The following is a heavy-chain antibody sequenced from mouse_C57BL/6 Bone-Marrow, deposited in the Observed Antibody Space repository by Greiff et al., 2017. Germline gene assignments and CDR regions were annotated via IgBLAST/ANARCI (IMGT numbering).Heavy chain of an antibody. D-gene: IGHD1-1*01. J-gene: IGHJ2*01. CDR2: IYPRSGNT. CDR1: GYTFPSYG. CDR3: ARATLYYFDY. V-gene: IGHV1-81*01. Sequence: QVQLQQSGAELARPGASVKLSCKASGYTFPSYGISWVKQRTGQGLEWIGEIYPRSGNTYYNEKFKGKATLTADKSSSTAYMELRRLTSEDSAVYVCARATLYYFDYWGQGTTLTVSS.